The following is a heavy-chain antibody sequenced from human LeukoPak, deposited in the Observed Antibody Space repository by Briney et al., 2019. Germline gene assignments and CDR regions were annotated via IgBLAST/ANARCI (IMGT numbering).Heavy chain of an antibody. J-gene: IGHJ5*02. Sequence: GESLKISCKGSGYSFTSYWIGWVRQMPGKGLEWMGIIYPGDSDTRYSPSFQGQVTISADKSISAAYLQWSSLKASDTAMYYCARLYYYDSSANLGGFDPWGQGTLVTVSS. CDR3: ARLYYYDSSANLGGFDP. CDR1: GYSFTSYW. CDR2: IYPGDSDT. D-gene: IGHD3-22*01. V-gene: IGHV5-51*01.